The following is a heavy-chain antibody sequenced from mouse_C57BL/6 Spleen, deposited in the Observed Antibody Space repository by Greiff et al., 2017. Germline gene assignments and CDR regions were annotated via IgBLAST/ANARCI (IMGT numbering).Heavy chain of an antibody. V-gene: IGHV5-6*01. CDR2: ISSGGSYT. D-gene: IGHD1-1*01. CDR1: GFTFSSYG. Sequence: EVKLMESGGDLVKPGGSLKLSCAASGFTFSSYGMSWVRQTPDKRLEWVATISSGGSYTYYPDSVKGRFTISRDNAKNTLYLQMSSLKSEDTAMYYCASHGSRIDYWGQGTTLTVSS. CDR3: ASHGSRIDY. J-gene: IGHJ2*01.